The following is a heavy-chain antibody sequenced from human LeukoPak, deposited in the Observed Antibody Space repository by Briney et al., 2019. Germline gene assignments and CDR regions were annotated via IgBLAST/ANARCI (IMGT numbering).Heavy chain of an antibody. J-gene: IGHJ5*02. D-gene: IGHD6-13*01. Sequence: GASVKVSCKASGYTFTSYDINWVRQATGQGLEWMGWMNPNSGNTGYAQKFQGRVTMTRNTSISTAYMELSSLRSEDTAVYYCASVLQLVQGLQRAPYNWFDPWGQGTRVTGSP. CDR3: ASVLQLVQGLQRAPYNWFDP. V-gene: IGHV1-8*01. CDR1: GYTFTSYD. CDR2: MNPNSGNT.